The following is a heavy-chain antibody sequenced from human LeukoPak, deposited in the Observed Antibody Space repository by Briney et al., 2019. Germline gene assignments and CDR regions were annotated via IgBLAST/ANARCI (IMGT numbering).Heavy chain of an antibody. D-gene: IGHD6-6*01. Sequence: GGSLRLSCVASGFTFSHFWMSWVRQAPGKGLEWVAVISYDGSNKYYADSVKGRFTISRDNSKNTLYLQMNSLRAEDTAVYYCARDQEAARAELFDYWGQGTLVTVSS. CDR2: ISYDGSNK. CDR3: ARDQEAARAELFDY. V-gene: IGHV3-30-3*01. J-gene: IGHJ4*02. CDR1: GFTFSHFW.